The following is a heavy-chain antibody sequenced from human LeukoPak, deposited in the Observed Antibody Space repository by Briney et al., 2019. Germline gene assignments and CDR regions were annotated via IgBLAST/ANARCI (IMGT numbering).Heavy chain of an antibody. J-gene: IGHJ3*02. Sequence: ASVKVSCKASGGTFISYAISWVRQAPGQGREWMGGIIPIFGTANYAQKFQGRVTITADESTSTAYMELSSLRSEDTAVYYCAREPPLTTVVTPEDAFDIWGQGTMVTVSS. CDR2: IIPIFGTA. D-gene: IGHD4-23*01. V-gene: IGHV1-69*13. CDR3: AREPPLTTVVTPEDAFDI. CDR1: GGTFISYA.